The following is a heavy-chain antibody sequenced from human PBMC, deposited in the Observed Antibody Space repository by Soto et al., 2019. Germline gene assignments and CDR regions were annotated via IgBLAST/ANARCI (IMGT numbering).Heavy chain of an antibody. CDR2: INHSGST. CDR3: ARARYCSSTSCYVPGAFDI. J-gene: IGHJ3*02. CDR1: GGSFSGYY. Sequence: QVQLQQWGAGLLKPSETLSLTCAVYGGSFSGYYWSWIRQPPGKGLEWIGEINHSGSTNYNPSLKSRVTISVDTSKNQFSLKLSSVTAADTAVYYCARARYCSSTSCYVPGAFDIWGQGTMVTVSS. D-gene: IGHD2-2*01. V-gene: IGHV4-34*01.